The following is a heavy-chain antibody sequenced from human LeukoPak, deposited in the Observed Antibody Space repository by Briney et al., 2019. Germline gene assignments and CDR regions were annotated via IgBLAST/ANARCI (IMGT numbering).Heavy chain of an antibody. CDR1: GFTFSSYA. V-gene: IGHV3-30-3*01. D-gene: IGHD3-10*01. Sequence: PGGSLRLSCAASGFTFSSYAMHWVRQAPGKGLEWVALISFDGSNKYYADSVKGRFTIPRDNSKNTLYLQMHSLRAEDTAVYYCARAYGSGSYFHPDYWGQGTLVTVSS. J-gene: IGHJ4*02. CDR3: ARAYGSGSYFHPDY. CDR2: ISFDGSNK.